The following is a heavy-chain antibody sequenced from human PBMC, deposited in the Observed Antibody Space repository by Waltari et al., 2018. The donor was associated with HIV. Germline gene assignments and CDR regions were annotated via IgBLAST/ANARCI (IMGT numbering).Heavy chain of an antibody. CDR1: GFTFSHYG. Sequence: QVELVESGGGVVQPGRSLILSCAASGFTFSHYGLNWVLQGPGMGREWVAVRYFDGYKKYPADSVRGRFTISRDNSKNSLYLQMNSLRPEDTAMYYCAKDQEWLIQYYLDYWGQGTLVTVSS. V-gene: IGHV3-30*18. CDR2: RYFDGYKK. CDR3: AKDQEWLIQYYLDY. J-gene: IGHJ4*02. D-gene: IGHD6-19*01.